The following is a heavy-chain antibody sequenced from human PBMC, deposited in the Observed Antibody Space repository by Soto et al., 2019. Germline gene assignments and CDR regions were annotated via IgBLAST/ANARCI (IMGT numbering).Heavy chain of an antibody. CDR2: ISYDGSNK. V-gene: IGHV3-30*03. CDR1: GFPFSSYG. Sequence: QVQLVESGGGVVQPGRSLRLSCAASGFPFSSYGMHWVRQAPGKGLEWVAHISYDGSNKHYTDSVKGRFTISRDNSKNVLHLPMSSLRAEATAVYYCAGGQYYLVYCGQGTRVSVSS. J-gene: IGHJ4*02. D-gene: IGHD2-15*01. CDR3: AGGQYYLVY.